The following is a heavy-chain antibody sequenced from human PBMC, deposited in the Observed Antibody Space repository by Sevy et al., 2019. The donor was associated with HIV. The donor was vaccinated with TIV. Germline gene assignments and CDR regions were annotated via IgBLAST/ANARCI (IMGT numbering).Heavy chain of an antibody. D-gene: IGHD2-2*01. Sequence: GGSLRLSCAASGFTVSSNYMSWVRQAPGKGLEWVSVIYSGGSTYYADSVKGRFTISRDNSKSTLYLQMNSLRAEDTAVYYCARVVAAALAEDWFDPRGQRTLVTVST. CDR1: GFTVSSNY. CDR3: ARVVAAALAEDWFDP. CDR2: IYSGGST. V-gene: IGHV3-53*01. J-gene: IGHJ5*02.